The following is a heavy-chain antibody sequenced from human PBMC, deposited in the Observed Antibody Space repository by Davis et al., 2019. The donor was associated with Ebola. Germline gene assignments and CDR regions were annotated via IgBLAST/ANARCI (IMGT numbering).Heavy chain of an antibody. CDR1: GGSISSSSYY. V-gene: IGHV4-39*01. D-gene: IGHD6-6*01. CDR3: ARADIAARVFYGMDV. CDR2: IYYSGST. J-gene: IGHJ6*02. Sequence: GSLRLSCTVSGGSISSSSYYWGWIRQPPGKGLEWIGSIYYSGSTYYNPSLKSRVTISVDTSKNQFSLKLTSVTAADTAVYYCARADIAARVFYGMDVWGQGTTVTVSS.